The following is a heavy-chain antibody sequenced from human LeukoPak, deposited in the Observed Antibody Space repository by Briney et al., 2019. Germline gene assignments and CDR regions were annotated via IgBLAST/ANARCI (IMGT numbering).Heavy chain of an antibody. J-gene: IGHJ6*02. V-gene: IGHV3-48*02. CDR1: RFTFSRYS. CDR3: ARVTDTALDYFNGMDV. Sequence: QPSGSLRLSCAASRFTFSRYSMNWVGHAPGKGLEGGSYTSSSDSTKYYADSVKGRFTISRDNAKNSLYLQMNSLRDEDTAVYYCARVTDTALDYFNGMDVWGQGTTVTVSS. CDR2: TSSSDSTK. D-gene: IGHD5-18*01.